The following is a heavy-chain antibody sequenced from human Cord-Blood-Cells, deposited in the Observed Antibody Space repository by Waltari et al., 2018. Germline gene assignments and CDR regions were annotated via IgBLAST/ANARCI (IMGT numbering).Heavy chain of an antibody. CDR1: GYTFTGYG. Sequence: QVQLVQSGAEVKKPGASVKVSCKASGYTFTGYGISWVRQAPGQGLEWMGWISAYNGNTNYAQKRQGRVTMTTDTSTSTAYMELRSLRSDDTAVYYCARAPPYCTNGVCYDAFDIWGQGTMVTVSS. CDR3: ARAPPYCTNGVCYDAFDI. CDR2: ISAYNGNT. V-gene: IGHV1-18*01. J-gene: IGHJ3*02. D-gene: IGHD2-8*01.